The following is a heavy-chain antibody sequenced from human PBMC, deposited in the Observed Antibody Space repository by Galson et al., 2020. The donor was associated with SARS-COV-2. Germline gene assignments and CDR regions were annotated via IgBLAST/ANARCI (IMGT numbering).Heavy chain of an antibody. Sequence: TGGSLRLSCAASGFTFSGAWMSWVRQAPGKGLEWVGRIKSKNDGGTTDYAAPVKGRFTISRDGSKDTLYLQMNSLKTEDTGVYYCTTWGGQRGMKGYSSWGQGNLVTVSS. J-gene: IGHJ4*02. CDR2: IKSKNDGGTT. CDR1: GFTFSGAW. CDR3: TTWGGQRGMKGYSS. D-gene: IGHD2-15*01. V-gene: IGHV3-15*01.